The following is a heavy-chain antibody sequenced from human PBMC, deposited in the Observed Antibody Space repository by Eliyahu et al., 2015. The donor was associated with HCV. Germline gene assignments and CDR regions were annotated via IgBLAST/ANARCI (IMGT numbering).Heavy chain of an antibody. CDR2: INSDGSAT. CDR3: VCLAPSK. CDR1: GFTFSRSW. Sequence: EVQLVESGGGLVQPGGSLRLSCAASGFTFSRSWMSWVRQAPGKGLVWVSQINSDGSATYYADSVKGRFTISRDNAKNTLFLQLNSLRAEDTAVYYCVCLAPSKWGQGTPLTVSS. J-gene: IGHJ4*02. V-gene: IGHV3-74*01.